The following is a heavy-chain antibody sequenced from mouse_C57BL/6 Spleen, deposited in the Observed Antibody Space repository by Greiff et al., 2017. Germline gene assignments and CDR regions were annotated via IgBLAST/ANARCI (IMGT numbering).Heavy chain of an antibody. J-gene: IGHJ2*01. V-gene: IGHV3-6*01. CDR2: ISYDGSN. Sequence: EVKLQESGPGLVKPSQSLSLTCSVTGYSITSGYYWNWIRQFPGNKLEWMGYISYDGSNNYNPSLKNRISITRDTSKNQFFLKLNSVTTEDTATYYCARWDWDDDYWGQGTTLTVSS. CDR3: ARWDWDDDY. CDR1: GYSITSGYY. D-gene: IGHD4-1*01.